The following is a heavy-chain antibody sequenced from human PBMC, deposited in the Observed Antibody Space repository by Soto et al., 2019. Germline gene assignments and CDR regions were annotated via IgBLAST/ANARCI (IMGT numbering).Heavy chain of an antibody. V-gene: IGHV3-23*01. D-gene: IGHD1-26*01. Sequence: GGSLGLGCAASGFTFSSFALSWVRQAPRKGLVWVSSIGGTGGDTYYAASLKGRFTISRDNSNNLFSLKLNGLSAADTAVYYWAKYVMGATRYWGQGTLVTVSS. CDR3: AKYVMGATRY. CDR2: IGGTGGDT. J-gene: IGHJ4*02. CDR1: GFTFSSFA.